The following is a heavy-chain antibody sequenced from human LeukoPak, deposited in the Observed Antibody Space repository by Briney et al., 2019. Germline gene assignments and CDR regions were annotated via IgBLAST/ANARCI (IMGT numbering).Heavy chain of an antibody. CDR3: ARGMGYCSGGSCPADAYYYYGMDV. CDR1: GGTFSSYT. V-gene: IGHV1-69*02. CDR2: IIPILGIA. J-gene: IGHJ6*02. Sequence: GSSVKVSCKASGGTFSSYTISWVRQAPGQGLEWMGRIIPILGIANYAQKFQGRVTITADKSTSTAYMELSSLRSEDTAVYYCARGMGYCSGGSCPADAYYYYGMDVWGQGTTVTVSS. D-gene: IGHD2-15*01.